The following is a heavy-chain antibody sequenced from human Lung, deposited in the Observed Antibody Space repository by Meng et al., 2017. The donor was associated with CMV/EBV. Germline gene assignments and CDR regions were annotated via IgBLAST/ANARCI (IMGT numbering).Heavy chain of an antibody. CDR3: ARGPTDYYALDV. Sequence: GGPLGPXFAASGFPFRTNSMNWVRQAPGKGLEWVSYISGSNGNIYYADSVKGRFTISRDNTKKSLFLQMNSLRVEDTAVYYCARGPTDYYALDVLGQGTPVTV. V-gene: IGHV3-48*04. J-gene: IGHJ6*02. CDR1: GFPFRTNS. D-gene: IGHD4-11*01. CDR2: ISGSNGNI.